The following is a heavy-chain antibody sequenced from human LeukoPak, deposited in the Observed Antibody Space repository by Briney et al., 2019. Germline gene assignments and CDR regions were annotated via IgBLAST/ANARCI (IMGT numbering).Heavy chain of an antibody. CDR1: GGSISSYY. CDR2: IYYSGST. CDR3: ARGLRITMVRGVIGPLDY. J-gene: IGHJ4*02. D-gene: IGHD3-10*01. V-gene: IGHV4-59*01. Sequence: SETLSLTCTVSGGSISSYYWSWIRQPPGKGLEWIGYIYYSGSTNYNPSLKSRVTISVDTSKNQFSLKLSSVTAADTAAYYCARGLRITMVRGVIGPLDYWGQGTLVTVSS.